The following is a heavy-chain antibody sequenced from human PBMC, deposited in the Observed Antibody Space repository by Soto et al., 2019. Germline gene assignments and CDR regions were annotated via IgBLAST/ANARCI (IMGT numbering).Heavy chain of an antibody. Sequence: GASVKVSCKASGFTITSSAVQWVRQARGQRLEWIGWIVVGSGNTNYAQKFQERVTITRDMSTSTAYMELSSLRSEDTAVYYCAAVYYYRGYSGPYYYYGMDVWGQGTTVTVSS. CDR3: AAVYYYRGYSGPYYYYGMDV. V-gene: IGHV1-58*01. J-gene: IGHJ6*02. CDR1: GFTITSSA. D-gene: IGHD5-12*01. CDR2: IVVGSGNT.